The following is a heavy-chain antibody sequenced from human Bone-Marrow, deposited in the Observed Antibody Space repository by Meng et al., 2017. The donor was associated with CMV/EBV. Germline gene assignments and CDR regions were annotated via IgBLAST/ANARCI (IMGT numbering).Heavy chain of an antibody. J-gene: IGHJ3*02. CDR1: GGTFSSYA. CDR3: ARSCPNCIAAAGTLLYAFEI. CDR2: IIPIFGTA. Sequence: SVKVSCKASGGTFSSYAISWVRQAPGQGLEWMGGIIPIFGTANYAQKFQGRVTITTDESTSTAYMELSSLRSEDTAVYYCARSCPNCIAAAGTLLYAFEIWGQGTMVTVSS. V-gene: IGHV1-69*05. D-gene: IGHD6-13*01.